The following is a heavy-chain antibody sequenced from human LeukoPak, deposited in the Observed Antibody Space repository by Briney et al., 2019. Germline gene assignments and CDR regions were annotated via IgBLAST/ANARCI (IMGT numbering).Heavy chain of an antibody. J-gene: IGHJ4*02. Sequence: GGCLRLSCAASGFTFSDYSMNWVRQAPGKGLEWVSAISSSSSYIYYADSVKGRFTISRDNAKNSLYLQMNSLRAEDTAVYYCAREGKLRCEDYWGQGTLVTVSS. V-gene: IGHV3-21*01. CDR1: GFTFSDYS. CDR3: AREGKLRCEDY. CDR2: ISSSSSYI. D-gene: IGHD4-17*01.